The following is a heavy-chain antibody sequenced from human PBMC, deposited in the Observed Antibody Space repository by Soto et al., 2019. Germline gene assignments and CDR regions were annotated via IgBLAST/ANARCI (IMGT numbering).Heavy chain of an antibody. CDR1: GRPISSSSYY. J-gene: IGHJ6*02. Sequence: SETLSLTCTLAGRPISSSSYYWGWLRQPPGKGLEWIGSIFYSGSTYYNPSLKSRVTISVDTSKNQFSLKLSSVTAADTAVYYCARQSLRFLEWSYYYYGMDVWGQGTTVT. CDR3: ARQSLRFLEWSYYYYGMDV. D-gene: IGHD3-3*01. V-gene: IGHV4-39*01. CDR2: IFYSGST.